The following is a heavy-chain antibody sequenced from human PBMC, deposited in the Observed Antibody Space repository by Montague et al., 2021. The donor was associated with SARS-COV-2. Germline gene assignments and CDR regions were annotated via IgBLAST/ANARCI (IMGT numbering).Heavy chain of an antibody. CDR3: ARDLRQWLVDYYYYGLDV. V-gene: IGHV4-4*02. CDR2: TYHGGST. J-gene: IGHJ6*02. D-gene: IGHD6-19*01. CDR1: GDSISSNNW. Sequence: SETLSLTCAVSGDSISSNNWWNWVRQAPGKGLEWIGETYHGGSTNYNPSLKSRVTISVDTTKNQLYLKMRSVTAADTAVYYCARDLRQWLVDYYYYGLDVWGQGTTVTVSS.